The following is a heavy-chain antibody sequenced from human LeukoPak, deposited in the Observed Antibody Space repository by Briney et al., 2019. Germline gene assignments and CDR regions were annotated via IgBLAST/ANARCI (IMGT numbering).Heavy chain of an antibody. CDR3: ARSRYYDFWSGRSNYYMDV. J-gene: IGHJ6*03. CDR1: GITFSDYY. Sequence: PGGSLRLSCAASGITFSDYYMSWIRQAPGKGLEWVSYISSTGSMINYADSVRGRFTISRDNSKNSLYLQMNSLRVEDTALYYCARSRYYDFWSGRSNYYMDVWGKGTTVTVSS. D-gene: IGHD3-3*01. CDR2: ISSTGSMI. V-gene: IGHV3-11*01.